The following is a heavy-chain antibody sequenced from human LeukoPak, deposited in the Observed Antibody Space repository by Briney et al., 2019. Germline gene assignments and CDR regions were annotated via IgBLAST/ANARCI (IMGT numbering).Heavy chain of an antibody. CDR3: ARVLRAAAPISGMDV. D-gene: IGHD6-13*01. CDR2: IIPILGIA. J-gene: IGHJ6*02. V-gene: IGHV1-69*04. Sequence: ASVKASCKASGGTFSSYAISWVRQAPGQGLEWMGRIIPILGIANYAQKFQGRVTITADKSTSTAYMELSSLRSEDTAVYYCARVLRAAAPISGMDVWGQGTTATVSS. CDR1: GGTFSSYA.